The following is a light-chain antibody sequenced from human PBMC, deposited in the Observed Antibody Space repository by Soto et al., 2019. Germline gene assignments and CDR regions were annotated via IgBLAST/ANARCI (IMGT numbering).Light chain of an antibody. Sequence: QSVLTQPPSVSGAPGQRVTISCTGSSSNIGAGYDVHWYQQLPGTAPKLLIFGNNNRPSGVPDRFSGSKSGTSASLAITGLQAEDEADYYCPSYDSSLSGWVFGTGTKLTVL. CDR2: GNN. V-gene: IGLV1-40*01. J-gene: IGLJ1*01. CDR1: SSNIGAGYD. CDR3: PSYDSSLSGWV.